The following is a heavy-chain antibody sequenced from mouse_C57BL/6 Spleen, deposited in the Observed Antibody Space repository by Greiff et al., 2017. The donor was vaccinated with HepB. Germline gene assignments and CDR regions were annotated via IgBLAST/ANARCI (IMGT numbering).Heavy chain of an antibody. J-gene: IGHJ4*01. CDR1: GYTFTDYN. V-gene: IGHV1-22*01. Sequence: DVQLQESGPELVKPGASVKMSCKASGYTFTDYNIHWVKQSHGKSLEWIGYINPNNGGNSYNQKFKGKAKLTVNKSSSTAYMELRSLTSEDSAVYYCARNDDYEDYYAMDYWGQGTSVTVSS. CDR3: ARNDDYEDYYAMDY. D-gene: IGHD2-4*01. CDR2: INPNNGGN.